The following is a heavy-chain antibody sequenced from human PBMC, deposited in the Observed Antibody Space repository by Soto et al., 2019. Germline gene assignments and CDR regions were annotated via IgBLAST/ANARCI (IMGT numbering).Heavy chain of an antibody. J-gene: IGHJ4*02. V-gene: IGHV4-59*01. D-gene: IGHD2-2*01. CDR2: IYHTGVT. Sequence: SETLSLTCTVSGASITTYYWSWFRQPPGQGLEYLGYIYHTGVTNSNPSLRGRLSISIDTAKNQFSLKLSSVTSADTAIYYCARTARVPDFWGPGILVTVSS. CDR1: GASITTYY. CDR3: ARTARVPDF.